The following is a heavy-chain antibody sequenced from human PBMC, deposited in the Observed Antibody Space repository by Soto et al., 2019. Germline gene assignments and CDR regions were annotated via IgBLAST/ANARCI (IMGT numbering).Heavy chain of an antibody. CDR1: GYTFTSYA. Sequence: ASVKVSCKASGYTFTSYAMHWVRQAPGQRLEWMGWINAGNGNTKYSQKFQGRVTITRDTSASTAYMELSSLRSEDTAVYYCARERGRYGDSPEYYFDYWGQGTLVTVSS. V-gene: IGHV1-3*01. CDR3: ARERGRYGDSPEYYFDY. D-gene: IGHD4-17*01. J-gene: IGHJ4*02. CDR2: INAGNGNT.